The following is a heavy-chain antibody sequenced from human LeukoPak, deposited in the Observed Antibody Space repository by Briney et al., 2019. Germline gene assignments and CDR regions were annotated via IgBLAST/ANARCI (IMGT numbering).Heavy chain of an antibody. CDR3: ARDTHSSSWYLDY. V-gene: IGHV3-30-3*01. D-gene: IGHD6-13*01. J-gene: IGHJ4*02. Sequence: GGSLRLSCAASGFTFSSYAMHWVRQAPGKGLEWVAVISYDGSNKYYADSVKGRFTISRDNSKNTLYLQMNSLRAEDTAVYYCARDTHSSSWYLDYWGQGTLVTVSS. CDR1: GFTFSSYA. CDR2: ISYDGSNK.